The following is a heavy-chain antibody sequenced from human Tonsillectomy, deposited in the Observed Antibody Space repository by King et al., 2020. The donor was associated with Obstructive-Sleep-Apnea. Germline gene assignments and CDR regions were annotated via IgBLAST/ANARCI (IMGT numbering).Heavy chain of an antibody. CDR1: GLTFSSHN. CDR2: ISTSSTYI. Sequence: VQLVESGGGLVKPGGSLKLSCAASGLTFSSHNMNWVRQAPGKGLEWVSSISTSSTYIFYADSVKGRFTISRDNAKNSLYLQMNNLRVEDTAVYYCATRQSNRPGGYYYGMDVWGQGTTVTVSS. D-gene: IGHD3-10*01. CDR3: ATRQSNRPGGYYYGMDV. V-gene: IGHV3-21*01. J-gene: IGHJ6*02.